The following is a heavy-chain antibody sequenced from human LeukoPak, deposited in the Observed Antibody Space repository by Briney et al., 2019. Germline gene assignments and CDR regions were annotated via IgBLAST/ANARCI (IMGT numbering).Heavy chain of an antibody. CDR1: GYTFTSYD. D-gene: IGHD2-2*01. CDR3: AKEPPSYLIVVVPNPAFDY. CDR2: MNPNSGNT. Sequence: ASVKVSCKASGYTFTSYDINWVRQVTGQGLEWMGWMNPNSGNTGYAQKFQGRVTITRNTSISTAYMELSRLRSDDTAVYYCAKEPPSYLIVVVPNPAFDYWGQGTLVTVSS. J-gene: IGHJ4*02. V-gene: IGHV1-8*03.